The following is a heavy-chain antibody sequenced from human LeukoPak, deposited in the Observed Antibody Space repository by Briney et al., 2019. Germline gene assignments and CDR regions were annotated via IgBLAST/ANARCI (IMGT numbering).Heavy chain of an antibody. V-gene: IGHV5-51*01. CDR2: IYPADSDT. D-gene: IGHD3-22*01. Sequence: GESLKISCKGSGYSFSNYWIGWVRQMPGKGLEWMGIIYPADSDTRYSPSFRGQVTISADKSITTAYLHWSSLQASDTAMYYCARRASAYDSSGYHFDYWGQGTLVTVSS. CDR1: GYSFSNYW. J-gene: IGHJ4*02. CDR3: ARRASAYDSSGYHFDY.